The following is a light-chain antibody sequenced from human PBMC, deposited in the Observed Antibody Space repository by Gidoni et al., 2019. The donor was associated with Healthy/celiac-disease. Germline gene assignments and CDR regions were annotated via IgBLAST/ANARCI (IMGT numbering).Light chain of an antibody. V-gene: IGKV1-33*01. J-gene: IGKJ2*02. CDR2: DAS. Sequence: DIQMTPSPSSLSASVGDRVTITCQASQDISNYLNWYQQKPGKAPKLLIYDASNLETGVPSRFSGSGAGTDFTFTISSLQTEDIATYYCQQYDNLPRWTFGQGTKLEIK. CDR1: QDISNY. CDR3: QQYDNLPRWT.